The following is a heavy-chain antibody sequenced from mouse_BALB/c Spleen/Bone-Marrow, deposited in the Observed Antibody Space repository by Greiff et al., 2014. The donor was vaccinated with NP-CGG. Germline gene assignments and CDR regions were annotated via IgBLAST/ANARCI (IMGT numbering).Heavy chain of an antibody. J-gene: IGHJ2*01. D-gene: IGHD4-1*01. CDR1: GYTFTSYW. V-gene: IGHV1S81*02. Sequence: QVQLQQPGAELVKPGASVKLSCKASGYTFTSYWMHWVKQRPGQGLEWIGEINPSNGRTNYNEKFKSKVTLTVDKSSSTAYMQLSSLTSEDSAVYYCARDWDEAYYFDYWGQGTTLTVSS. CDR3: ARDWDEAYYFDY. CDR2: INPSNGRT.